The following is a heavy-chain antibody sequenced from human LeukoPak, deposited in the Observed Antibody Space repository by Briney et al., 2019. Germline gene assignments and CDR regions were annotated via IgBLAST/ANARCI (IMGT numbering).Heavy chain of an antibody. V-gene: IGHV4-34*12. J-gene: IGHJ3*02. CDR2: IIHSGST. CDR1: GVSLRYYH. CDR3: AREPRYPEGAVYI. D-gene: IGHD1-14*01. Sequence: SETLPLTCAVYGVSLRYYHWNWLRQPPGKGLEWIGEIIHSGSTNYNPSLKSRVTISVDTSKNQFSLKLSSVTAADTAVYYCAREPRYPEGAVYIWGQGTMVTVSS.